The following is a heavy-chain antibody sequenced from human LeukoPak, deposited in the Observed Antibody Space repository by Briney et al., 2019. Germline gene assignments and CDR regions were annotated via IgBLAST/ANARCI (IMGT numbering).Heavy chain of an antibody. CDR3: ARERFGEWYWFDP. J-gene: IGHJ5*02. D-gene: IGHD3-10*01. CDR1: GGSISSSSYY. Sequence: PSETLSLTCTASGGSISSSSYYWGWIRQPPGKGLEWIGSIYYSGSTYYNPSLKSRVTISVDTSKNQFSLKLSSVTAADTAVYYCARERFGEWYWFDPWGQGTLVTVSS. CDR2: IYYSGST. V-gene: IGHV4-39*02.